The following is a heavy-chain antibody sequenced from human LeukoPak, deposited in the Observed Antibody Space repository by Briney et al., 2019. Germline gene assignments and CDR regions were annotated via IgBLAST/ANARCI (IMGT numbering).Heavy chain of an antibody. Sequence: GGSLRLSCAASGFTFSSYWMSWVRQAPGKGLEWVANIKQDGSEKYYVDSVKGRFSISRDNDKNSLYLQMNSLRAEDTAVYYCARALPAAYGEYYFDYWGQGTLVTVSS. J-gene: IGHJ4*02. V-gene: IGHV3-7*01. CDR3: ARALPAAYGEYYFDY. CDR1: GFTFSSYW. D-gene: IGHD2-2*01. CDR2: IKQDGSEK.